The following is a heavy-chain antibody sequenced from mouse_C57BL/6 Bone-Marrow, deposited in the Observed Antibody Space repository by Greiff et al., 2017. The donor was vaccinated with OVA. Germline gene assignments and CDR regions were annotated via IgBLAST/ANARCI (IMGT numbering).Heavy chain of an antibody. CDR1: GYTFTSYW. CDR2: IDPSDSYT. Sequence: VQLQQPGAELVRPGTSVKLSCKASGYTFTSYWMHWVKQRPGQGLEWIGVIDPSDSYTNYNQKFKGKATLTVDTSSSTAYMQLSSLTSEDSAVYYCARFYNYDPECYFDVWGTGTTVTVSS. V-gene: IGHV1-59*01. D-gene: IGHD2-4*01. J-gene: IGHJ1*03. CDR3: ARFYNYDPECYFDV.